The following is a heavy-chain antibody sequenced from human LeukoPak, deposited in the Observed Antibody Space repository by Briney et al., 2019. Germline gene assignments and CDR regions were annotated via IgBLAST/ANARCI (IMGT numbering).Heavy chain of an antibody. D-gene: IGHD3-3*01. CDR1: GFTFSSYS. J-gene: IGHJ6*03. Sequence: GSLRLSCAASGFTFSSYSMNWVRQAPGKGLEWVSSISSSSSYIYYADSVKGRFTISRDNAKNSLYLQMNSLRVEDTAVYYCARDRLLEDREYNYYYYMDVWGKGTAVTVSS. V-gene: IGHV3-21*01. CDR3: ARDRLLEDREYNYYYYMDV. CDR2: ISSSSSYI.